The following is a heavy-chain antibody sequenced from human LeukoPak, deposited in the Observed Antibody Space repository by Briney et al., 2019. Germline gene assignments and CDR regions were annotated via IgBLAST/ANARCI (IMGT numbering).Heavy chain of an antibody. D-gene: IGHD5-18*01. Sequence: PGGSLRLSCAASGFTFSSYAMHWVRQAPGKGLEWVAVISYDGSNKYYADSVKGRFTISRDNSKDTLYLQMNSLRAEDTAVYYCAREGLPVSQLGYSYGYLFDYWGQGTLVTVSS. CDR1: GFTFSSYA. J-gene: IGHJ4*02. CDR2: ISYDGSNK. V-gene: IGHV3-30-3*01. CDR3: AREGLPVSQLGYSYGYLFDY.